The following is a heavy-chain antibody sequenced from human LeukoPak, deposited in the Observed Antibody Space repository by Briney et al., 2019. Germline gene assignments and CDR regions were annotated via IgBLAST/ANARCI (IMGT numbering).Heavy chain of an antibody. V-gene: IGHV3-23*01. Sequence: GGSLRLSCAASGFTSSTFAMIWVRQPPGKGLEWVSSIFPSGGEIHYADSVKGRFTIFRDNSKSTLTLQMNSLRAEDTAIYYCATYRQVLLPFESWGQGTLVTVSS. J-gene: IGHJ4*02. D-gene: IGHD2-8*02. CDR2: IFPSGGEI. CDR1: GFTSSTFA. CDR3: ATYRQVLLPFES.